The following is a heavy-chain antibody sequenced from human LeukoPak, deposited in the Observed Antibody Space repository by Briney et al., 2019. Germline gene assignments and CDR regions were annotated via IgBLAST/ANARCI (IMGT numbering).Heavy chain of an antibody. CDR1: GYTLTELS. CDR2: FDPEDGET. CDR3: ATAQTTVTTWWYDY. J-gene: IGHJ4*02. V-gene: IGHV1-24*01. D-gene: IGHD4-17*01. Sequence: ASVKVSCKVSGYTLTELSMLWVRQAPGKGFEWMGGFDPEDGETIYAQKFQGRVTMTEDTSTDTAYMELSSLRSEDMAVYYCATAQTTVTTWWYDYWGQGTLVTVSS.